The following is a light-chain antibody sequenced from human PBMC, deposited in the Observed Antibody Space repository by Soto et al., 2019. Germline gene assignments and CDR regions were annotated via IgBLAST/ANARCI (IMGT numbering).Light chain of an antibody. CDR2: DVS. J-gene: IGLJ3*02. CDR3: SSYTTRHTRL. V-gene: IGLV2-14*03. CDR1: TSDVGGYNY. Sequence: QSALTQPASVSGSPGQLITISCTGTTSDVGGYNYVSWYRQHPGKAPKLMIYDVSNRPSGVSSRFSGSKSGNTASLTISGLQAEDEADYYCSSYTTRHTRLFGGGTKLTVL.